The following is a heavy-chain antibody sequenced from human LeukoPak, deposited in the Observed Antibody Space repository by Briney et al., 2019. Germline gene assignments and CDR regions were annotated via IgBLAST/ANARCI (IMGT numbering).Heavy chain of an antibody. D-gene: IGHD3-22*01. Sequence: GGSLRLSCAASGFTFSDYYMSWIRQAPGKGLEWVATISYDGSNTYYADSLKGRFTISRDISKNTLYLQMNSLRAEDTAVYYCSVNMGSGYRFDYWGQGTLVTVSS. CDR3: SVNMGSGYRFDY. J-gene: IGHJ4*02. V-gene: IGHV3-30*03. CDR1: GFTFSDYY. CDR2: ISYDGSNT.